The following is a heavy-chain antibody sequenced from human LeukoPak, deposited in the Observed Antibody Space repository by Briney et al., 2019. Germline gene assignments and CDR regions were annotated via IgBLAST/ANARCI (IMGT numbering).Heavy chain of an antibody. CDR3: AKDQSGYYARDAFDI. Sequence: GGSLRLSCAASGFTFSSYAISWVRQAPGKGLEWVSAISGSGGSTYYADSVKGRFTISRDNSKNTLYLQMNSLRAEDTAVYYCAKDQSGYYARDAFDIWGQGTMVTVSS. CDR2: ISGSGGST. J-gene: IGHJ3*02. V-gene: IGHV3-23*01. CDR1: GFTFSSYA. D-gene: IGHD3-3*01.